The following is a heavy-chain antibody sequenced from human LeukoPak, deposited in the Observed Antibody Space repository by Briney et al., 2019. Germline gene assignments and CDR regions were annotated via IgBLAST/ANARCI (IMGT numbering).Heavy chain of an antibody. CDR1: GFTFSSYA. J-gene: IGHJ4*02. Sequence: GESLRLSCTASGFTFSSYAMSWVRQAPGKGLEWVSAISGSGGSTYYADSVKGRFTISRDNSKNTLYLQMNSLRAEDTAVYYCAKDLNIYDSSGYAIDYWGQGTLVTVSS. CDR2: ISGSGGST. CDR3: AKDLNIYDSSGYAIDY. D-gene: IGHD3-22*01. V-gene: IGHV3-23*01.